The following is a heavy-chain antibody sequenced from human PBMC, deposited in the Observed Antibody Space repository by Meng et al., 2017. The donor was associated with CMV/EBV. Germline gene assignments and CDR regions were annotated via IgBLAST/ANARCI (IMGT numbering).Heavy chain of an antibody. Sequence: QVQLQESGPGLVKPSQTPSLPCMVAGGSISSGDVYWSWIRQPPGKGLEWIGYIYYSGSTYYNPSLKSRVTISVDTSKNQFSLKLSSVTAADTAVYYCARVGRTSCYDYWGQGTLVTVSS. V-gene: IGHV4-30-4*08. D-gene: IGHD2-2*01. J-gene: IGHJ4*02. CDR3: ARVGRTSCYDY. CDR2: IYYSGST. CDR1: GGSISSGDVY.